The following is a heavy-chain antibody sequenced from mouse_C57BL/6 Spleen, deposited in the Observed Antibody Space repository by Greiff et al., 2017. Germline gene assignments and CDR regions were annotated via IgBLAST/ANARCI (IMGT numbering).Heavy chain of an antibody. CDR2: IHPNSGST. Sequence: QVHVKQPGAELVKPGASVKLSCKASGYTFTSYWMHWVKQRPGQGLEWIGMIHPNSGSTNYNEKFKSKATLTVDKSSSTAYMQLSSLTSEDSAVYYCARSSTTVVATYYFDYWGQGTTLTVSS. J-gene: IGHJ2*01. CDR1: GYTFTSYW. D-gene: IGHD1-1*01. CDR3: ARSSTTVVATYYFDY. V-gene: IGHV1-64*01.